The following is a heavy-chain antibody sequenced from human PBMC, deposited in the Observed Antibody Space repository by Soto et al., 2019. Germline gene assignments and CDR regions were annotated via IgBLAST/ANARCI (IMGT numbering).Heavy chain of an antibody. CDR3: ARGYYAVAGGTFDY. CDR1: GGSFSGYY. D-gene: IGHD6-19*01. Sequence: SETLSLTCAVYGGSFSGYYWSWIRQPPGKGLEWIGEINHSGSTNYNPSLKSRVTISVDTSKNQFSLKLSSVTAADTAVYYCARGYYAVAGGTFDYWGQGTLVTVSS. V-gene: IGHV4-34*01. J-gene: IGHJ4*02. CDR2: INHSGST.